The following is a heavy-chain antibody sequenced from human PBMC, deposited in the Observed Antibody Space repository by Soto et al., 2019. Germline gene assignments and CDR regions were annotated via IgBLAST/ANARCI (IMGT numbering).Heavy chain of an antibody. CDR3: ARVKFGSGYFHFDY. V-gene: IGHV4-30-4*01. CDR2: IYYSGST. D-gene: IGHD3-3*01. J-gene: IGHJ4*02. CDR1: GGSISSGDYY. Sequence: SETLSLTCTVSGGSISSGDYYWSWIRQPPGKGLEWIGYIYYSGSTYYNLSLKSRVTISVDTSKNQFSLKLSSVTAADTAVYYCARVKFGSGYFHFDYWGQGTLVTVSS.